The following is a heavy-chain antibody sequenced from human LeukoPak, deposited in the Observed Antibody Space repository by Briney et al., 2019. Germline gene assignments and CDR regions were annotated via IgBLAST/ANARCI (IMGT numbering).Heavy chain of an antibody. CDR1: GGSISSYY. V-gene: IGHV4-59*06. Sequence: SETLSLTCTVSGGSISSYYWSWIRQHPGKGLEWIGYISYSGSTYYNPSLKSRLTISLDTSKNQFSLKLSSVTAADTAVYYCARAGTQYSYDSSAYRNWGQGTLVTVSS. D-gene: IGHD3-22*01. CDR2: ISYSGST. J-gene: IGHJ4*02. CDR3: ARAGTQYSYDSSAYRN.